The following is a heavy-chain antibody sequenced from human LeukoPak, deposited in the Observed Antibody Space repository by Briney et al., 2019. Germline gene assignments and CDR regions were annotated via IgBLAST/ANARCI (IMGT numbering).Heavy chain of an antibody. D-gene: IGHD4-17*01. CDR2: ISYDGSNK. J-gene: IGHJ1*01. CDR1: GFTFDDYG. Sequence: GGSLRLSCAASGFTFDDYGMSWVRQAPGKGLEWVAVISYDGSNKYYADSVKGRFTISRDNSKNTLYLQMNSLRAEDTAVYYCARGFHYGDYGLPPAEYFQHWGQGTLVTVSS. CDR3: ARGFHYGDYGLPPAEYFQH. V-gene: IGHV3-30*03.